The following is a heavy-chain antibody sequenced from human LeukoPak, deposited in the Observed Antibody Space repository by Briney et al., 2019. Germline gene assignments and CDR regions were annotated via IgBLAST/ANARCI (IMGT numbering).Heavy chain of an antibody. Sequence: GGSLRLSCAASRFTFTDYCMHWVRQPPGKGLEWVALIWYDGSGKYYADSVKGRFTITRDNSKNTLYLQMNSLRAEDTAVYYCARDWCGGGSCYYFDHWGQGTLVTVSS. CDR3: ARDWCGGGSCYYFDH. CDR1: RFTFTDYC. V-gene: IGHV3-33*01. D-gene: IGHD2-15*01. J-gene: IGHJ4*02. CDR2: IWYDGSGK.